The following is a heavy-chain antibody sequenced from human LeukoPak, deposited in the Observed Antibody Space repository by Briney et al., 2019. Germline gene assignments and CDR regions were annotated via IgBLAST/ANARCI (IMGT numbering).Heavy chain of an antibody. J-gene: IGHJ4*02. Sequence: ASVKVSCKASGYTFTSYHINWVRQATGQGLEWVGWMNPNNSGIGYAQKFQGRVTMTRNTSMGTAYMELSSLRSEDTAIYYCVRVPPGTTIYAYWGQGTLVTVSS. D-gene: IGHD1-14*01. CDR1: GYTFTSYH. V-gene: IGHV1-8*01. CDR3: VRVPPGTTIYAY. CDR2: MNPNNSGI.